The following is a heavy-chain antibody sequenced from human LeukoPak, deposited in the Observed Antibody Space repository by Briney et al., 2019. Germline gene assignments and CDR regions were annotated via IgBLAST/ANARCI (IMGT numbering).Heavy chain of an antibody. J-gene: IGHJ1*01. D-gene: IGHD3-22*01. CDR1: GYTFTSYG. CDR3: AKARYYDSSGT. Sequence: ASVKVSCKASGYTFTSYGISWVRQAPGKGLEWVSAISGSGGSTYYADSVKGRFTISRDNSKNTLYLQMNSLRAEDTAVYYCAKARYYDSSGTWGQGTLVTVSS. CDR2: ISGSGGST. V-gene: IGHV3-23*01.